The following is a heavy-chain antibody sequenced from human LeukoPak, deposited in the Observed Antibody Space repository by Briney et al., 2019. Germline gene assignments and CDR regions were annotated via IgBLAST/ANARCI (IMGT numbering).Heavy chain of an antibody. Sequence: ASVKVSCKASGYTFTGYYMHWVRQAPGQGLEWMGWINPNRGGTNYAQKFQGRVTMTRDTSISTACMELSRLRSDDTAVYYCARDRYSSSWQTYNWFDPWGQGTLVTVSS. D-gene: IGHD6-13*01. CDR2: INPNRGGT. CDR1: GYTFTGYY. J-gene: IGHJ5*02. V-gene: IGHV1-2*02. CDR3: ARDRYSSSWQTYNWFDP.